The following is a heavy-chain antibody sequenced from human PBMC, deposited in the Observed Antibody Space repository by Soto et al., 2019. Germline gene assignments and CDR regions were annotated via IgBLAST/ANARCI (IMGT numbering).Heavy chain of an antibody. CDR3: AKDWDPFGPVIAADGFEGMDV. V-gene: IGHV3-73*01. D-gene: IGHD6-13*01. J-gene: IGHJ6*02. CDR1: GFTFRGSA. Sequence: GGSLRLSCAASGFTFRGSAMHWVPQDSRQGLEWVGRIRSKANSYATAYAASVKGRFTISRDDSKNTAYLQMNSLKTEDTAVYYCAKDWDPFGPVIAADGFEGMDVWGQGT. CDR2: IRSKANSYAT.